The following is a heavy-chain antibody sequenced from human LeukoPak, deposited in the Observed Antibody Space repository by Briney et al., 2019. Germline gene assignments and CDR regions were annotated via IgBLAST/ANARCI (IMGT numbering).Heavy chain of an antibody. CDR1: GDSISGFY. V-gene: IGHV4-4*07. D-gene: IGHD4-17*01. Sequence: SETLSLTCTVSGDSISGFYWSWIRQPAGKGLQWIGRISTSGSTNYTPSLKSRVTMSVDRSTNEFSLTVRSVTAADTALYYCARGLPSYGDYVDYYFYMDVWGKGTTVTVSS. CDR2: ISTSGST. J-gene: IGHJ6*03. CDR3: ARGLPSYGDYVDYYFYMDV.